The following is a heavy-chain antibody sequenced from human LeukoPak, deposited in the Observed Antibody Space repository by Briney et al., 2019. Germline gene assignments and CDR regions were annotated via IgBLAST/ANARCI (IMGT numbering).Heavy chain of an antibody. CDR3: ARDFYGSRSERALVFDY. V-gene: IGHV3-30-3*01. CDR2: ILYDGNNR. Sequence: GGSLRLSCAASGFTFSTYSMHWVRQAPGKGLEWVGVILYDGNNRFYADSVNGRFTISRDISKSMVFLQMNSLRVEDTSIYYCARDFYGSRSERALVFDYWGQGILVSVSS. D-gene: IGHD3-10*01. CDR1: GFTFSTYS. J-gene: IGHJ4*02.